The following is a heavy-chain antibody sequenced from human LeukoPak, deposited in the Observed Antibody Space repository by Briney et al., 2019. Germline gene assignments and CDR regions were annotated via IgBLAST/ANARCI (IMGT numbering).Heavy chain of an antibody. Sequence: ASVKVSCKASGYTFTSYGISWVRQAPGQGLEWMGWISAYNGNTNFAQKLQGRVTMTTDTSTSTAYMELRSLRSDDTAVYYCARDRPYYYDSSGYYAHFDYWGQGTLVTVSS. CDR2: ISAYNGNT. J-gene: IGHJ4*02. CDR1: GYTFTSYG. D-gene: IGHD3-22*01. V-gene: IGHV1-18*01. CDR3: ARDRPYYYDSSGYYAHFDY.